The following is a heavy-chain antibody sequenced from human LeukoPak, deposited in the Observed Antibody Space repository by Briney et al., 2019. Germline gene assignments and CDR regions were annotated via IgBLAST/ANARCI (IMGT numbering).Heavy chain of an antibody. V-gene: IGHV3-30*03. CDR3: ARDRSGWYKDAFDI. J-gene: IGHJ3*02. D-gene: IGHD6-19*01. CDR2: ISYDGRNK. CDR1: GFSFSSHG. Sequence: GGSLRLSCAASGFSFSSHGMHWVRQGPGKGLEWEAFISYDGRNKYYGDSVEGRFTISRDNAKNTLYLQMNNLTVEDTALYYCARDRSGWYKDAFDIWGQGTMVTVSS.